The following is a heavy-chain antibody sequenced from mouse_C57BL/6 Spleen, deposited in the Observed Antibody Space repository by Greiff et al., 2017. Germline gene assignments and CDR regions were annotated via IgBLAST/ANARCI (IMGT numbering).Heavy chain of an antibody. CDR2: IYPGDGDT. CDR1: GYAFRSYW. Sequence: VQLQQSGAELVKPGASVKISCKASGYAFRSYWMNWVKQRPGKGLEWIGQIYPGDGDTNYNGKFKGKATLTADKSSSTAYMQLSSLTSEDSAVYFCARDGYYGSSYYYWYFDVWGTGTTVTVSS. CDR3: ARDGYYGSSYYYWYFDV. V-gene: IGHV1-80*01. J-gene: IGHJ1*03. D-gene: IGHD1-1*01.